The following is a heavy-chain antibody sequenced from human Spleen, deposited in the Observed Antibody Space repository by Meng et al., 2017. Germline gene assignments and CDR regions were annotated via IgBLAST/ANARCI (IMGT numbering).Heavy chain of an antibody. CDR2: ISTYNGNT. Sequence: QVQLVQSVSELKKPGDSGKVSCKASGYTFTNYGLSWVRQAPGQGLEWMGWISTYNGNTNYAQKLQGRVTMTTDTSTSTAYMELRSLRSDDTAVYYCARAFTYDSSGIDYWGQGTLVTVSS. CDR3: ARAFTYDSSGIDY. J-gene: IGHJ4*02. D-gene: IGHD3-22*01. CDR1: GYTFTNYG. V-gene: IGHV1-18*01.